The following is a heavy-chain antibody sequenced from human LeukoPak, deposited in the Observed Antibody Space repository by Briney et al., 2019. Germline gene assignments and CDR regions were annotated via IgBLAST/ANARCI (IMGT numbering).Heavy chain of an antibody. CDR1: GYSFTSYW. CDR2: IYPGDSDT. V-gene: IGHV5-51*01. Sequence: GESLKISCKGSGYSFTSYWIGWVRQMPGKGLEWMGIIYPGDSDTRYSPSFQGQVTISADKSISTAYLQWSSLKASDTAMYYCVRLVRSSTSCYITHNWFDPWGQGTLVTVSS. J-gene: IGHJ5*02. D-gene: IGHD2-2*02. CDR3: VRLVRSSTSCYITHNWFDP.